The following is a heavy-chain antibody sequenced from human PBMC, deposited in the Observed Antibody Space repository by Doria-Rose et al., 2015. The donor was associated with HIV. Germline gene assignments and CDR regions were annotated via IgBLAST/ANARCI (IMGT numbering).Heavy chain of an antibody. CDR1: GGSFSGYY. D-gene: IGHD4-17*01. V-gene: IGHV4-34*01. CDR3: ARGPSDFGDYVAFQH. Sequence: CAVYGGSFSGYYWTWIPQSPGKGLEWIGEINHGGSTNYNPSLKSRVTISLDMSKNQFSLKVTFVTAADTAVYYCARGPSDFGDYVAFQHWGQGTLVTVSS. J-gene: IGHJ1*01. CDR2: INHGGST.